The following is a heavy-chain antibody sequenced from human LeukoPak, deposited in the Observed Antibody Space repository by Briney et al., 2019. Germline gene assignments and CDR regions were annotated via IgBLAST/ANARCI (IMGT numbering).Heavy chain of an antibody. CDR2: IYYSGNT. Sequence: PSETVSLTCTVSGGSIRSYYWSWIGQPPGKGLEWIGYIYYSGNTNYNPSLKSRVTISVDTSKNQFSLKLSSVTAADTAVYYCARHGYDSSGYYYVMGDWGQGSLVTVSS. J-gene: IGHJ4*02. CDR1: GGSIRSYY. D-gene: IGHD3-22*01. V-gene: IGHV4-59*08. CDR3: ARHGYDSSGYYYVMGD.